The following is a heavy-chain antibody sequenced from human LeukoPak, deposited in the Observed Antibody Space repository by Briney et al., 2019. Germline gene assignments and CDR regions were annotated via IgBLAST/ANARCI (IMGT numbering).Heavy chain of an antibody. V-gene: IGHV3-23*01. J-gene: IGHJ4*02. CDR3: ADPPNADY. CDR1: GFTFSNYA. CDR2: IGGSDGRT. D-gene: IGHD4/OR15-4a*01. Sequence: PGGSLRLSCAASGFTFSNYAMSWVRQAPGKGLEWVSSIGGSDGRTYYAESVQGRFTISRDNSKKTLYLQMNSLRVEDTAVYFCADPPNADYWGQGTLVTVPS.